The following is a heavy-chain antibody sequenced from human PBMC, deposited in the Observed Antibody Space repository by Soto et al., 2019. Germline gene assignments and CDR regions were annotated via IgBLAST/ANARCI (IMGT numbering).Heavy chain of an antibody. CDR2: INPKTGGT. D-gene: IGHD1-26*01. V-gene: IGHV1-2*04. CDR3: ARDPWSSQCNHGLDV. Sequence: QVQLVQSGAEVKKPGASVKVSCKASGYTFSDYYMHWVRQAPGQGLEWMGWINPKTGGTNYAQKFQDCVTMTRDTSISSSYLELNRLISAYTAVYYCARDPWSSQCNHGLDVWGQGTKVTVSS. CDR1: GYTFSDYY. J-gene: IGHJ6*02.